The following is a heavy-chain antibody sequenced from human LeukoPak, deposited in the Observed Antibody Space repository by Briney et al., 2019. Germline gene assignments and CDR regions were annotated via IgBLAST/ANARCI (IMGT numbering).Heavy chain of an antibody. J-gene: IGHJ6*03. CDR1: GFTFSSYW. D-gene: IGHD3-10*01. CDR2: IKQDGREK. Sequence: GGSLRLSCAASGFTFSSYWMSWVRQAPGKGLEGVAHIKQDGREKYYVDSVKGRVTISRDNAKNSLYLQMNRLRAEDTAVYYCAREVRGVIMGYYYYYMDVWGKGTTVTISS. V-gene: IGHV3-7*01. CDR3: AREVRGVIMGYYYYYMDV.